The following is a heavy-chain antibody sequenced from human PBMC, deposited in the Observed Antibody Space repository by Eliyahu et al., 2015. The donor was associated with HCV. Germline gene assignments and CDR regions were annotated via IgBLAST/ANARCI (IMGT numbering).Heavy chain of an antibody. V-gene: IGHV1-69*01. CDR2: IVPVFGTP. Sequence: QVQLLQSGTEVKKPGSSVKVSCKASGGTFSTYTISWVRQAPGQGLEWMGGIVPVFGTPKYAQKFQGRVTIAADESTSTAYMDLSSLRFEDTAVYYCALEGGSSGPRWFDPWGQGTLVIVSS. J-gene: IGHJ5*02. D-gene: IGHD6-19*01. CDR1: GGTFSTYT. CDR3: ALEGGSSGPRWFDP.